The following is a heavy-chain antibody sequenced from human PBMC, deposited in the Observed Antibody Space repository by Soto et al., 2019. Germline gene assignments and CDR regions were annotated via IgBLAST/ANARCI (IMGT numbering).Heavy chain of an antibody. J-gene: IGHJ4*02. CDR1: GGTFSSYA. D-gene: IGHD2-2*02. CDR3: ARGYCSSTSCYKAPFDY. Sequence: SVKVSCKASGGTFSSYAISWVRQAPGQGLEWMGGIIPIFGTANYAQKFQGRVTITADESTSTAYMELSSLRSEDTAVYYCARGYCSSTSCYKAPFDYWGQGTLVTGSS. CDR2: IIPIFGTA. V-gene: IGHV1-69*13.